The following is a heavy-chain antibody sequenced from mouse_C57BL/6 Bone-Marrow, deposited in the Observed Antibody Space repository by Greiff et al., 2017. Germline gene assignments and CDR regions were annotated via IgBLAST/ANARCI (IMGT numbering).Heavy chain of an antibody. CDR2: ISYSGST. J-gene: IGHJ1*03. CDR1: GYSITSDY. CDR3: ARLITTVVAPQDWYFDV. D-gene: IGHD1-1*01. Sequence: EVQLQQSGPGLAKPSQTLSLTCSVTGYSITSDYWNWIRKFPGNKLEYMGYISYSGSTYYNPSLKSRNSITRDTSKNQYYLQLNPVTTEDTATYYCARLITTVVAPQDWYFDVWGTGTTVTVSS. V-gene: IGHV3-8*01.